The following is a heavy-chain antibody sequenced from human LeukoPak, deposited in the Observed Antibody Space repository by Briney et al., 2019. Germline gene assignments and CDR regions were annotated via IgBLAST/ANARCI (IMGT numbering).Heavy chain of an antibody. J-gene: IGHJ6*02. CDR1: GFTLDDYG. Sequence: AGGSLRLSCAASGFTLDDYGMSWVRQAPGKGLEWVSGINWNGGSTGYADSVKGRFTISRDNAKNSLYLQMNSLRAEDTALYYCARREESERGRGRYYYYYGMDVWGQGTRSPSP. D-gene: IGHD3-10*01. CDR2: INWNGGST. V-gene: IGHV3-20*04. CDR3: ARREESERGRGRYYYYYGMDV.